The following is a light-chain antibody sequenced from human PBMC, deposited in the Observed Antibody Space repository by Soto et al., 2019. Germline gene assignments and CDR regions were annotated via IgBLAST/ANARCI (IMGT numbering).Light chain of an antibody. J-gene: IGLJ1*01. Sequence: QSVLTQPRSVSGSPGRSVTISCTGTSSDVGGYNYVSWYQQHPGKAPKLMIYDVSKRPSGVPDRFSGSKCGNTASLTISGLQAEDEADYYCCSYAGSYTYVFGTGTKVTV. V-gene: IGLV2-11*01. CDR2: DVS. CDR3: CSYAGSYTYV. CDR1: SSDVGGYNY.